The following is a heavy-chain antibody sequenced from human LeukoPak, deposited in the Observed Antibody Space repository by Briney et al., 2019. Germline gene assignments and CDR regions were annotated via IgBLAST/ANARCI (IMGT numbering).Heavy chain of an antibody. CDR2: IYYSGSH. J-gene: IGHJ5*02. CDR3: ARGGDYYDSSGSNWFDP. Sequence: PSETLSLTCTVSGGSISSYYWSWIRQPPGKGLEWIGYIYYSGSHNYNPSLKSRVTISVDTSKNQFSLKLSSVTAADTAVYYCARGGDYYDSSGSNWFDPWGQGTLVTVSS. V-gene: IGHV4-59*01. D-gene: IGHD3-22*01. CDR1: GGSISSYY.